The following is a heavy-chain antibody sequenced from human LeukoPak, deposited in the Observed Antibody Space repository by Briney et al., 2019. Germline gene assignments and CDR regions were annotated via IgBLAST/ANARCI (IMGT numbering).Heavy chain of an antibody. CDR2: ISGSGGST. V-gene: IGHV3-23*01. CDR1: GFTFSSYA. D-gene: IGHD1-26*01. J-gene: IGHJ4*02. CDR3: AKDKKWTGASGFCCDY. Sequence: GGSLRLSCAASGFTFSSYAMSWVRQAPGKGLEWVSAISGSGGSTYYADSVKGRFTISRDNSKNTLYLQMNSLRAEDTAVYYCAKDKKWTGASGFCCDYWGQGTLVTVSS.